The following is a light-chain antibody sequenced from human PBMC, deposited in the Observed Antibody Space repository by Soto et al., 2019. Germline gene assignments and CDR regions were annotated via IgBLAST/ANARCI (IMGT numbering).Light chain of an antibody. J-gene: IGKJ5*01. CDR2: GAS. CDR1: QSVSSSY. V-gene: IGKV3D-20*02. Sequence: EIVLTQSPGTLSLSPGEIATLSFRASQSVSSSYLAWYQQKPGQAPRLLIYGASSRATGIPDRFSGSGSGTDFTLTISRLEPEDFAVYYCQQRSNWPPITFGQGTRLE. CDR3: QQRSNWPPIT.